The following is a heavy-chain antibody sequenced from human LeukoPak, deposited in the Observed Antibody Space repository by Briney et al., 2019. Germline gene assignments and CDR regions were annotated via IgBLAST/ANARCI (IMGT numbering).Heavy chain of an antibody. CDR1: GGSFSGYY. V-gene: IGHV4-34*01. CDR3: ARGRGYSSSWYDY. J-gene: IGHJ4*02. D-gene: IGHD6-13*01. CDR2: INHSGST. Sequence: PSETLSLTCAVYGGSFSGYYWSWIRQLPGKGLEWIGEINHSGSTNYNPSLKSRVTISVDTSKNQFSLKLSSVTAADTAVYYCARGRGYSSSWYDYWGQGTLVTVSS.